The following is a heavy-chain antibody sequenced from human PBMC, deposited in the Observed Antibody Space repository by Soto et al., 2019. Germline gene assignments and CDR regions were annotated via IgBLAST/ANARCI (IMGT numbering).Heavy chain of an antibody. D-gene: IGHD3-3*02. CDR3: ARHLLNLGSISPDDAFDI. CDR2: IDPSDSYT. CDR1: AYSFTNYR. J-gene: IGHJ3*02. Sequence: GESLKISCKGSAYSFTNYRINWVRQMPGKGLEWMGRIDPSDSYTNYSPSFRGHVTISADKSISTAYLQWSSLRASDTAMYYCARHLLNLGSISPDDAFDIWGQGTMVTVSS. V-gene: IGHV5-10-1*01.